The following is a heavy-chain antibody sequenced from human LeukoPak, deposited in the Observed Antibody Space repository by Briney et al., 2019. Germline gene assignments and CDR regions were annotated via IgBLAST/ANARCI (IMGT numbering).Heavy chain of an antibody. D-gene: IGHD1-26*01. Sequence: SETLSLTCTVSGYSISSGYYWGWIRQPPGKGLEWIGSIYHSGSTYYNPSLKSRVTISVDTSKNQFSLKLSSVTAADTAVYYCARMGTTVGATDYCFDYWGQGTLVTVSS. CDR1: GYSISSGYY. CDR3: ARMGTTVGATDYCFDY. J-gene: IGHJ4*02. V-gene: IGHV4-38-2*02. CDR2: IYHSGST.